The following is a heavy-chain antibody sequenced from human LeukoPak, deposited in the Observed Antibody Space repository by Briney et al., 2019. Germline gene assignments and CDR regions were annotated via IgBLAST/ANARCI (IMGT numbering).Heavy chain of an antibody. Sequence: GGSLRLSCAVSGFTFSSYEMNWVRQAPGKGLDWVSYISSSGSTVYYPDSVKGRFTISRDNAKNSLYLQTTSLRGEDTAVYYCARGGAVAGLYWGQGTLVTVSS. D-gene: IGHD6-19*01. V-gene: IGHV3-48*03. CDR1: GFTFSSYE. CDR2: ISSSGSTV. J-gene: IGHJ4*02. CDR3: ARGGAVAGLY.